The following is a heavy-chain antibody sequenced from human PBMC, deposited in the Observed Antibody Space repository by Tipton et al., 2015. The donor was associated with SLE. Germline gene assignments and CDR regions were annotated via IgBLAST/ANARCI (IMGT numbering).Heavy chain of an antibody. D-gene: IGHD2-15*01. V-gene: IGHV3-30*18. CDR3: AKEGIYDVVGLGGGMDV. J-gene: IGHJ6*02. CDR2: IWYDGSNK. CDR1: GFTFSNYG. Sequence: SLRLSCAASGFTFSNYGMHWVRQAPGKGLEWVADIWYDGSNKNYADSVKGRFTVSRDNSKNTVYLQMNSLRAEDTGVYYCAKEGIYDVVGLGGGMDVWGQGTTVTVSS.